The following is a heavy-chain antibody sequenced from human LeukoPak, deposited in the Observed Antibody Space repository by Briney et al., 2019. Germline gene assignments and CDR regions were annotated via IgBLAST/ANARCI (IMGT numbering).Heavy chain of an antibody. CDR2: ILYDGSNK. D-gene: IGHD6-13*01. V-gene: IGHV3-30-3*01. J-gene: IGHJ4*02. CDR3: ARGGFRQSSSSSFDY. Sequence: GGSLRLSCAASGFTFSSYAMHWVRQAPGKGLEWVAVILYDGSNKYYADSVKGRFTISRDNSKNTLYLQMNSLRAEDTAVYHCARGGFRQSSSSSFDYWGQGTLVTVSS. CDR1: GFTFSSYA.